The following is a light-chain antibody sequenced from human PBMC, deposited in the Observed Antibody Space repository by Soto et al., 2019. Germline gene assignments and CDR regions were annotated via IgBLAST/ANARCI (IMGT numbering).Light chain of an antibody. Sequence: ETVLTQSPGTLSLSPGERATLSCRASQSISSGYLAWYQQRPGQAPRLLISGASNRATGIPGRFSGSGSGTDFTLTISELEPEDFAVYYCQQYGGSPLVTFGGGTKVEIK. CDR1: QSISSGY. V-gene: IGKV3-20*01. CDR2: GAS. J-gene: IGKJ4*01. CDR3: QQYGGSPLVT.